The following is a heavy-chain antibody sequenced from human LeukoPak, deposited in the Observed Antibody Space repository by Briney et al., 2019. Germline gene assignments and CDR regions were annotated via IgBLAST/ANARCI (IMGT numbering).Heavy chain of an antibody. J-gene: IGHJ6*02. Sequence: GASVKVSCKASGGTFSSYAISWVRQAPGQGLEWMGGIIPIFGTANYAQKFQGRVTITADESTSTAYMELSSLRSEDTAVYYCARDDYYDSSGYFPGDYYYGMDVWGQETTVTVSS. CDR2: IIPIFGTA. CDR1: GGTFSSYA. V-gene: IGHV1-69*13. CDR3: ARDDYYDSSGYFPGDYYYGMDV. D-gene: IGHD3-22*01.